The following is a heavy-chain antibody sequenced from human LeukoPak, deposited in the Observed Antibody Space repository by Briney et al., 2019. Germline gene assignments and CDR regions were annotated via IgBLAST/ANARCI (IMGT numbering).Heavy chain of an antibody. CDR3: ARSSRGYFDY. J-gene: IGHJ4*02. CDR1: GGSISSYY. D-gene: IGHD1-1*01. V-gene: IGHV4-59*08. Sequence: PETLSLTCTVSGGSISSYYWNWIRQPPGKGLEWIGYIYYSGSTNSYPSLKSRVTISLDTSKNQFSLKLSSVTAADTAVYYCARSSRGYFDYWGQGTLVTVSS. CDR2: IYYSGST.